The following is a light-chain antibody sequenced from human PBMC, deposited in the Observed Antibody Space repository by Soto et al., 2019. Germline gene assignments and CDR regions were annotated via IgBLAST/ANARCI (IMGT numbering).Light chain of an antibody. J-gene: IGKJ1*01. CDR1: QSISNW. V-gene: IGKV1-5*01. CDR3: QQYNSYSWT. CDR2: DAS. Sequence: DIHMTESPSTLSAPVGDRVTITCRASQSISNWLAWYQQKPGKAPKLLIYDASSLESGVPSRFSGSGSGTEFTLTISSLQPDDFATYYCQQYNSYSWTFGQGTKVDIK.